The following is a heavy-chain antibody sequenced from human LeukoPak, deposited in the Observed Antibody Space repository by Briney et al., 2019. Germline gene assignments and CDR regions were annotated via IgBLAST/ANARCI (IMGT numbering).Heavy chain of an antibody. CDR1: GGSVSSYY. D-gene: IGHD1-26*01. J-gene: IGHJ4*02. Sequence: PSDTLSLTCTVSGGSVSSYYWTWIRQPPGKGLEWIGYIYYTGSTNYNPSLKSRVTISVDTSKNQFSLKLSSVSAADTAMYYCARESGTYYGLWGQGTLVTVSS. CDR3: ARESGTYYGL. V-gene: IGHV4-59*02. CDR2: IYYTGST.